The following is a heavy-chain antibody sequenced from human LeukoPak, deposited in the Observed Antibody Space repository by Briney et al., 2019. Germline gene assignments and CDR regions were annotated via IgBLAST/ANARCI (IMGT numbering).Heavy chain of an antibody. V-gene: IGHV4-34*01. D-gene: IGHD3-22*01. CDR2: INHSGST. CDR1: GGSFSGYY. Sequence: PSETLSLTCAVYGGSFSGYYWSWIRQPPGKGLEWIGEINHSGSTNYSPSLKSRVTISVDTSKNQFSLKLSSVTAADTAVYYCARGPVYYYDSSGYYYQHLLDYWGQGTLVTVSS. CDR3: ARGPVYYYDSSGYYYQHLLDY. J-gene: IGHJ4*02.